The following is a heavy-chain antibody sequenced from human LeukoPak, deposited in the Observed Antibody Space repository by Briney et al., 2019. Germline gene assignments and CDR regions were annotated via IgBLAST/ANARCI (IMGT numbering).Heavy chain of an antibody. J-gene: IGHJ4*02. V-gene: IGHV3-15*01. CDR3: TTDGTAMVFSRSFDY. D-gene: IGHD5-18*01. CDR1: GFTFSNAW. Sequence: PGGSLRLSCAASGFTFSNAWTSWVRQAPGKGLEWVGRIKSKTDGETTDYAAPVKGRFTISRDDSKNTLYLQMNSLKTEDTAVYYCTTDGTAMVFSRSFDYWGQGTLVTVSS. CDR2: IKSKTDGETT.